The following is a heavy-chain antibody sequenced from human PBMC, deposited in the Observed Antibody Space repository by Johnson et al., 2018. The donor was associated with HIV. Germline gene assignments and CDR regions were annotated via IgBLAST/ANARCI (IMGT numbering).Heavy chain of an antibody. Sequence: QVQLVESGGGVVQPGRSLRLSCAASGFTFSDYYMSWIRQAPGKGLEWVSYIGRSGRTFYYADSVKGRFTISRDNSKNTLYLQMNSLRAEDTAVYYCARDGNYYGLSDAFDIWGQGTMVTVSS. CDR1: GFTFSDYY. J-gene: IGHJ3*02. D-gene: IGHD3-10*01. V-gene: IGHV3-11*04. CDR2: IGRSGRTF. CDR3: ARDGNYYGLSDAFDI.